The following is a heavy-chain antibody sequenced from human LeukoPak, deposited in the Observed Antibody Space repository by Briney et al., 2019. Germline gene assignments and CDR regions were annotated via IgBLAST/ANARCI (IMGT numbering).Heavy chain of an antibody. J-gene: IGHJ5*02. Sequence: SETLSLTCTVSGGSISSYYWSWIRQPPGKGLEWIGYIYTSGSTNYNPSLKSRVTISVDTSKDQFSLKLSSVTAADTAVYYCARGRGAAAGTKNWFDPWGQGTLVTVSS. CDR2: IYTSGST. CDR3: ARGRGAAAGTKNWFDP. V-gene: IGHV4-4*09. CDR1: GGSISSYY. D-gene: IGHD6-13*01.